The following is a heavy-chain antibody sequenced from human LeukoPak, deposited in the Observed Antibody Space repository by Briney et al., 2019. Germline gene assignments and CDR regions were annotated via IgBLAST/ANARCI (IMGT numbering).Heavy chain of an antibody. CDR1: GFTLNDYA. V-gene: IGHV3-9*03. D-gene: IGHD2-15*01. CDR2: ISYNGGTI. J-gene: IGHJ3*02. CDR3: AKDGCSGGSCYGRSAFDI. Sequence: GRSLRLSCAVSGFTLNDYAMHWARQAPGKGLEWVSGISYNGGTIGFADSVKGRFTISRDNAKNSLYLQMNSLRAEDMALYYCAKDGCSGGSCYGRSAFDIWGQGTMVTVSS.